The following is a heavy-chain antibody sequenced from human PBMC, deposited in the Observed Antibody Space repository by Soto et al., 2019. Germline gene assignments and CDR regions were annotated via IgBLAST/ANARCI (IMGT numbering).Heavy chain of an antibody. CDR2: ISYDGSNK. CDR3: ATDIIIAAAGAFDY. D-gene: IGHD6-13*01. CDR1: GFTFSSYG. Sequence: PGGSLRLSCAASGFTFSSYGMHWVRQAPGKGLEWVAVISYDGSNKYYADSVKGRFTISRDNSKNTLYLQMNSLRAEDTAVYYCATDIIIAAAGAFDYWGQGTLVTVSS. J-gene: IGHJ4*02. V-gene: IGHV3-30*03.